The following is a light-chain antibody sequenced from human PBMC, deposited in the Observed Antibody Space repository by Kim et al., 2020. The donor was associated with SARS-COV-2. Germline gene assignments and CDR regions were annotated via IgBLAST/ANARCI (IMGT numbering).Light chain of an antibody. J-gene: IGKJ2*03. CDR1: QSISSSY. V-gene: IGKV3-20*01. CDR3: QHYGSAPYS. CDR2: GAS. Sequence: LSPGERATRYCRASQSISSSYLGWYQQKPGQAPRLLIYGASSRATGIPDRFSGSGSGTDFTLTISRLEPEDFAVYYCQHYGSAPYSFGQGTKLEIK.